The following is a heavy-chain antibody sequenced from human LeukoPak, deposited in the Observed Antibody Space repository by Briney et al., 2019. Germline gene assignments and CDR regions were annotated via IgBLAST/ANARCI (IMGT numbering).Heavy chain of an antibody. CDR3: AKLKKTDYGDYPFDY. D-gene: IGHD4-17*01. J-gene: IGHJ4*02. V-gene: IGHV3-21*04. CDR2: ISSSSSYI. Sequence: GGSLRLSCAASGFTFSIYGMNWVRQAPGKGLEWVSSISSSSSYIYYADSLKGRFTVSRDNAKNSLFLQMHSLRAEDTAVYYCAKLKKTDYGDYPFDYWGQGTLVTVSS. CDR1: GFTFSIYG.